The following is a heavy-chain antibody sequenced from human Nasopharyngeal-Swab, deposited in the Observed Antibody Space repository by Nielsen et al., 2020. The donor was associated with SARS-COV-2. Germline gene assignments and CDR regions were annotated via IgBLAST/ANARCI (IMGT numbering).Heavy chain of an antibody. CDR3: ARKRGEQWLSQFDY. D-gene: IGHD6-19*01. V-gene: IGHV1-18*01. Sequence: ASVKVSCKASGYTFINYGNTWVRQAAAQGLEGMGWSSAYNSNTNYAQKFQGRVTMTTHTSTNTAYMELRSLRSDDTAVYYCARKRGEQWLSQFDYWGQGTLVTVSS. CDR2: SSAYNSNT. J-gene: IGHJ4*02. CDR1: GYTFINYG.